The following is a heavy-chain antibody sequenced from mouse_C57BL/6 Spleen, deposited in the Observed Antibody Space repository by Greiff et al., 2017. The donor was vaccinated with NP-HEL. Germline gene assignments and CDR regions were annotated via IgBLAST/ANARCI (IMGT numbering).Heavy chain of an antibody. CDR3: AREFITTVVGYYARDY. CDR2: IYPGSGST. D-gene: IGHD1-1*01. V-gene: IGHV1-55*01. J-gene: IGHJ4*01. Sequence: VQLQQSGAELVKPGASVKMSCKASGYTFTSYWITWVKQRPGQGLEWIGDIYPGSGSTNYNEKFKSKATLTVDTSSSTAYMQLSSLTSEDSAVYYCAREFITTVVGYYARDYWGQGTSVTVSS. CDR1: GYTFTSYW.